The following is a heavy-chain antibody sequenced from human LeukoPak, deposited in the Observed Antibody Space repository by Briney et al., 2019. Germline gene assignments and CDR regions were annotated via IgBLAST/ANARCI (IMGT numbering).Heavy chain of an antibody. V-gene: IGHV3-66*01. CDR3: AACGDGYNYFDY. CDR1: GLTVSSAY. D-gene: IGHD5-24*01. CDR2: FYSGGAT. J-gene: IGHJ4*02. Sequence: GGSLRLSCAASGLTVSSAYMSWVRQAPGKGLEWVSVFYSGGATYYADSVRGRFTISRDNSKNSLYLQMHSLRAEDTAVYYCAACGDGYNYFDYWGQGILVTVSS.